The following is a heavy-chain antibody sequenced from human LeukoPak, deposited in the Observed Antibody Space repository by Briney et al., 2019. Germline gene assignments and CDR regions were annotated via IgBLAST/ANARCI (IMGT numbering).Heavy chain of an antibody. Sequence: ASVKVSCKASGYTFTCYYMHWVRQAPGQGLEWMGWINPNSGGTNYAQKFQGRVTMTRDTSTSTAYMELSRLRSDDTAVYYCARAFTTGSGYLYLRYWGQGTLVTVSS. CDR1: GYTFTCYY. CDR3: ARAFTTGSGYLYLRY. V-gene: IGHV1-2*02. J-gene: IGHJ4*02. D-gene: IGHD5-12*01. CDR2: INPNSGGT.